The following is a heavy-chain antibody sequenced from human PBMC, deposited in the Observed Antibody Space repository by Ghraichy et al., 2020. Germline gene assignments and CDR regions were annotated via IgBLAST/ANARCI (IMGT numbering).Heavy chain of an antibody. CDR1: GGTFSSYA. CDR2: IIPIFGTA. CDR3: ARSPLGYCSSTSCYHDP. V-gene: IGHV1-69*13. Sequence: SVKVSCKASGGTFSSYAISWVRQAPGQGLEWMGGIIPIFGTANYAQKFQGRVTITADESTSTAYMELSSLRSEDTAVYYCARSPLGYCSSTSCYHDPWGQGTLVTVSS. J-gene: IGHJ5*02. D-gene: IGHD2-2*01.